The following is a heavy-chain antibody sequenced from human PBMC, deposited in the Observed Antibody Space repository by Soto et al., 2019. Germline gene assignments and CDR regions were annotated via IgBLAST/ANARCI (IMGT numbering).Heavy chain of an antibody. J-gene: IGHJ5*02. CDR3: ARHLATVTPLNWLDP. D-gene: IGHD4-17*01. Sequence: SETLSLTCAVYGGSFSGYYWSWIRQPPGKGLEWIGEINHSGSTNYNPSLKSRVTISVDTSKNQFSLKLSSVTAADTAVYYCARHLATVTPLNWLDPWGQGTLVTVSS. CDR1: GGSFSGYY. V-gene: IGHV4-34*01. CDR2: INHSGST.